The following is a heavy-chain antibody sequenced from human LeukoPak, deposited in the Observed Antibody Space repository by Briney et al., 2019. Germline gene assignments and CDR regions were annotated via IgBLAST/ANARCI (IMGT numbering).Heavy chain of an antibody. D-gene: IGHD1-14*01. CDR3: ARGPRYSYFDY. CDR2: IYYSGST. CDR1: GGSFSNYY. J-gene: IGHJ4*02. Sequence: AETLSLTCSVSGGSFSNYYWRWIRQPPGKGLEWIGYIYYSGSTNYNTPLKSRVTISVDTSKNQFYLKLSSVTAADTAVYYCARGPRYSYFDYWGQGTLVTVSS. V-gene: IGHV4-59*01.